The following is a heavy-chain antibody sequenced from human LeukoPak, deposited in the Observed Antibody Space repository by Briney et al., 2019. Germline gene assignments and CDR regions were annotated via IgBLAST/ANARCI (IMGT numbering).Heavy chain of an antibody. CDR2: ISSSSSYI. CDR1: GFTFSSYS. CDR3: AKEKTGWSGVIDS. V-gene: IGHV3-21*04. J-gene: IGHJ4*02. D-gene: IGHD6-19*01. Sequence: PGGSLRLSCAASGFTFSSYSMNWVRQAPGKGLEWVSSISSSSSYIYYADSVMGRFTISRDNSKNTLHLQMNSLRAEDTGIYYCAKEKTGWSGVIDSWGQGTQVTVSS.